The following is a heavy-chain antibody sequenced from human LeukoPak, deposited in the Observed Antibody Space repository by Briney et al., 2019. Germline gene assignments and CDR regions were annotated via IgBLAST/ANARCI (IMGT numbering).Heavy chain of an antibody. V-gene: IGHV1-2*02. J-gene: IGHJ4*02. D-gene: IGHD5-24*01. CDR2: SNRNSGRT. Sequence: ASVKVSCKASGYTFTGYYMHWVRHAPGQGLELMVWSNRNSGRTNDAQKFQGRVTMTRDTSISTAYMELSRLRSDDTAVYYCTRVRIEVEMATIYHYFFDSWGQGTLVTVSS. CDR1: GYTFTGYY. CDR3: TRVRIEVEMATIYHYFFDS.